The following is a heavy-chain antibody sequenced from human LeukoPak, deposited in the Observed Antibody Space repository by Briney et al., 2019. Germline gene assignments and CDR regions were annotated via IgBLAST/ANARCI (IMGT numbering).Heavy chain of an antibody. CDR3: AREEYSSGWYHYYYMDV. Sequence: GGSLRLSCAASGFTFSSYSMNWVRQAPGKGLEWVSSISSSSSYIYYADSVKGRFTISRDNAKNSLYLQMNSLRAEDKAVYYCAREEYSSGWYHYYYMDVWGKGTTVTVSS. J-gene: IGHJ6*03. D-gene: IGHD6-19*01. CDR2: ISSSSSYI. V-gene: IGHV3-21*01. CDR1: GFTFSSYS.